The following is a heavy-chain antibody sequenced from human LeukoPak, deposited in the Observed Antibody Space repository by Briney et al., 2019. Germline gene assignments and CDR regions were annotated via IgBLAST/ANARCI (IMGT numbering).Heavy chain of an antibody. Sequence: XGSLRLSCVASGFTFSDYEMNWLRQAPGKGPEWLSYISSVGTTMHYADSVRGRCTISRDNARNSLSLHLNSLRADDTAINYCARGDTLAAMLAFDLWGQGTLVTVSS. V-gene: IGHV3-48*03. CDR1: GFTFSDYE. J-gene: IGHJ4*02. CDR2: ISSVGTTM. CDR3: ARGDTLAAMLAFDL. D-gene: IGHD5-18*01.